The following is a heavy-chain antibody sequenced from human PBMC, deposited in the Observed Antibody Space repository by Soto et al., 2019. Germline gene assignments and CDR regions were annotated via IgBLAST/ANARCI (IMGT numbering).Heavy chain of an antibody. J-gene: IGHJ6*02. Sequence: QVQLQQWGAGLLKPSETLSLTCAVNGGSFSAYYWTWIRQPPGRGLEWIGEIDHSGTTNYNPSLEGRVPISMDTAKNGFALTVTSVTATDRAVYYCVRGLRYSGMDVWGQGTTVTVS. CDR3: VRGLRYSGMDV. V-gene: IGHV4-34*01. D-gene: IGHD2-15*01. CDR1: GGSFSAYY. CDR2: IDHSGTT.